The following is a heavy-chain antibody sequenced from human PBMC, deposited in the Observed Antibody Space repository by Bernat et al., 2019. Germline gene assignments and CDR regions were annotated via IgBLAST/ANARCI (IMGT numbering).Heavy chain of an antibody. CDR3: ARGGGSYYATWFDP. CDR1: GFTFSSYS. D-gene: IGHD1-26*01. J-gene: IGHJ5*02. Sequence: EVQLVESGGGLVKPGGSLRLSCAASGFTFSSYSMNWVRQAPGKGLEWVSSISSSSYIYYADLVKGRFTISRDNAKNSLYLQMNSLRAEDTAVYYCARGGGSYYATWFDPWGQGTLVTVSS. CDR2: ISSSSYI. V-gene: IGHV3-21*01.